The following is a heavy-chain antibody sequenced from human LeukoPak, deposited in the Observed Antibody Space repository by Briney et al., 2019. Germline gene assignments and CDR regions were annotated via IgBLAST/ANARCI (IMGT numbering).Heavy chain of an antibody. CDR3: ARGRIAVAGFNDY. Sequence: SVKVSCKASGGTFSSYAISWVRQAPGQGLEWMGGIIPIFGTANYAQKFQGRVTVTTDESTSTAYMELSSLRSEDTAVYYCARGRIAVAGFNDYWGQGTLVTVSS. D-gene: IGHD6-19*01. CDR2: IIPIFGTA. V-gene: IGHV1-69*05. CDR1: GGTFSSYA. J-gene: IGHJ4*02.